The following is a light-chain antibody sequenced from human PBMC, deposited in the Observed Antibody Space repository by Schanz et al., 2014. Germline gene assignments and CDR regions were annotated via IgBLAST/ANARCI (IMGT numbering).Light chain of an antibody. CDR2: GNS. CDR1: SSNLGASYD. Sequence: QSVLTQPPSVSGAPGQRVTISCTGSSSNLGASYDVQWYQQLPGTAPKLLVYGNSNRPSGVPDRFSGSKSDTSASLAITGLQAEDEDYYFCSSYAGRNNRVIFGGGTKLTVL. CDR3: SSYAGRNNRVI. J-gene: IGLJ2*01. V-gene: IGLV1-40*01.